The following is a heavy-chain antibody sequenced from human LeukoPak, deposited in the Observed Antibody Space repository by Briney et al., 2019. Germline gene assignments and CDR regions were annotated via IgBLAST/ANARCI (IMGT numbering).Heavy chain of an antibody. V-gene: IGHV1-2*02. Sequence: GASVKVSCKASGCTFTGYCMHWVRQAPGQGLEWMGWINPNSGGTNYAQKFQGRVTMTRDTSISTAYMELSRLRSDDTAVYYCARARVPAAIGFDPWGQGTLVTVSS. CDR2: INPNSGGT. CDR3: ARARVPAAIGFDP. J-gene: IGHJ5*02. D-gene: IGHD2-2*01. CDR1: GCTFTGYC.